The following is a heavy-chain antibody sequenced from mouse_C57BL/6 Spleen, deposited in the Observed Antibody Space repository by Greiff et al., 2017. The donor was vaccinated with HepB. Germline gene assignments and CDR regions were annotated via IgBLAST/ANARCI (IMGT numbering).Heavy chain of an antibody. CDR2: IYPRSGNT. J-gene: IGHJ3*01. D-gene: IGHD1-1*01. Sequence: VKLMESGAELARPGASVKLSCKASGYTFTSYGISWVKQRTGQGLEGIGEIYPRSGNTYYNEKFKGKATLTADKSSSTAYMELRSLTSEDSAVYFCARVTTVVAKAYWGQGTLVTVSA. V-gene: IGHV1-81*01. CDR1: GYTFTSYG. CDR3: ARVTTVVAKAY.